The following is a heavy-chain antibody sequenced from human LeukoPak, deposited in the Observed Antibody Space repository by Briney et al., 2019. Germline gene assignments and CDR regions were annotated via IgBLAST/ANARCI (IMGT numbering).Heavy chain of an antibody. J-gene: IGHJ5*02. V-gene: IGHV4-59*01. CDR3: ARIPKYDFWSGYYWFDP. CDR2: IYYSGST. Sequence: NPSETLSLTCTVSGGSISSYYWSWIRQPPGKGLEYIGYIYYSGSTNYNPSLKSRVTISVDTSKNQFSLKLSSATAADTAVYYCARIPKYDFWSGYYWFDPWGQGTLVTVSS. D-gene: IGHD3-3*01. CDR1: GGSISSYY.